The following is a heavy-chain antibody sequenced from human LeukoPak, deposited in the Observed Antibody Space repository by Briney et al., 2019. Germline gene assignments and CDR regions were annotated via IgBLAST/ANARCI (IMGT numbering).Heavy chain of an antibody. CDR1: GYTFTGYY. CDR3: ARDLYYYDSSGYLSHDAFDI. V-gene: IGHV1-2*02. D-gene: IGHD3-22*01. J-gene: IGHJ3*02. Sequence: ASVKVSCKASGYTFTGYYMHWVRQAPGQGLEWMGWIDPNSGGTNYAQKFQGRVTMTRDTSISTAYMELSRLRSDDTAVYYCARDLYYYDSSGYLSHDAFDIWGQGTMVTVSS. CDR2: IDPNSGGT.